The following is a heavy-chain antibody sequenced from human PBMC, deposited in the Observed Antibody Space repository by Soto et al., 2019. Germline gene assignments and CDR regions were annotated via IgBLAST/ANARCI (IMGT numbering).Heavy chain of an antibody. CDR2: ISVDSGTT. CDR3: AKDGIRGIHIDT. V-gene: IGHV3-23*01. Sequence: PACSLRLSCAESKFSDHGFPMIWVRQAPGKGLQWVSSISVDSGTTYYADSVKGRFTISRDSSNNTLYLQMNSLRADDTALYYCAKDGIRGIHIDTWGQGTLVTVSS. J-gene: IGHJ5*02. CDR1: KFSDHGFP.